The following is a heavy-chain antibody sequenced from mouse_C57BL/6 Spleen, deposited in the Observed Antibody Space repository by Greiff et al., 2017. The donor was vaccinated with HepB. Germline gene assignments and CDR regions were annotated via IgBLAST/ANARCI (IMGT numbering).Heavy chain of an antibody. D-gene: IGHD1-1*01. Sequence: VQLQQSGPELVKPGASVKLSCKASGYTFTSYDINWVKQRPGQGLEWIGWIYPRDGSTKYNAKFKGKATLTVDTSSSTAYMELHSLTSEDSAVYFCARYYGSSYWYFDVWGTGTTVTVSS. CDR1: GYTFTSYD. CDR3: ARYYGSSYWYFDV. J-gene: IGHJ1*03. CDR2: IYPRDGST. V-gene: IGHV1-85*01.